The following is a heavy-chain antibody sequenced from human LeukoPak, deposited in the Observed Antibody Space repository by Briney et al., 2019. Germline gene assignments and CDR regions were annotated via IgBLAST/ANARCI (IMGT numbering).Heavy chain of an antibody. Sequence: GGSLRLSCAVSGFTFGNYGMHWVRQAPGKGLEWVALISYDGSSEYYAGSVKGRFTISRDNSKITVYLQMNSLRAEDTAVYYCAKELYNYGDYEAEGLDVGGQGTTVTVS. CDR2: ISYDGSSE. J-gene: IGHJ6*02. D-gene: IGHD4-17*01. CDR1: GFTFGNYG. CDR3: AKELYNYGDYEAEGLDV. V-gene: IGHV3-30*18.